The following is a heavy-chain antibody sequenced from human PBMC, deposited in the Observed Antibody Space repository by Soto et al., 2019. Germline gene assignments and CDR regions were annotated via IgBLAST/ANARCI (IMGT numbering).Heavy chain of an antibody. CDR2: IYPDDSDT. CDR1: GYSFSKDW. J-gene: IGHJ4*02. D-gene: IGHD3-22*01. Sequence: VQLVQSGAEVRKPGESLRISCKGSGYSFSKDWIGWVRQVPGKGLEWMGIIYPDDSDTRYSPSFEGWVTISADKSISTAYLQWSSLKASDTAIYYCARSLTSGYYVSGGDYWGQGNLVTVSS. V-gene: IGHV5-51*01. CDR3: ARSLTSGYYVSGGDY.